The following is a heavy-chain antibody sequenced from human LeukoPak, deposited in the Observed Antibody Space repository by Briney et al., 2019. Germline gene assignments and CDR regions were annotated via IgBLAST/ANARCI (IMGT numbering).Heavy chain of an antibody. D-gene: IGHD3-22*01. V-gene: IGHV3-30-3*01. CDR1: AFTFSSYW. J-gene: IGHJ4*02. CDR2: ISYHGSNQ. CDR3: ASDPFDSSGYYPLDY. Sequence: GGSLRLSCAASAFTFSSYWMHWVRQAPGKGLEWVAVISYHGSNQYYADSMKGRFTISRDNSKSTLYLQMNSLRPEDTAVYYCASDPFDSSGYYPLDYWGQGTLVTVSS.